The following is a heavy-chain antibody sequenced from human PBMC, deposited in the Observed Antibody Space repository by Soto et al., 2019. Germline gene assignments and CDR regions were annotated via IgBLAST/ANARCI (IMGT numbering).Heavy chain of an antibody. CDR2: INPSGGST. CDR3: ARDVGDESITYNDAFDV. CDR1: GYTFTSYY. J-gene: IGHJ3*01. Sequence: ASVKVSCKASGYTFTSYYMHWVRQAPGQGLEWMGIINPSGGSTSYAQKFQDRVTMTTDTSTNTAYMELRSLTYNDTAVYFCARDVGDESITYNDAFDVWGQGTMVTVSS. V-gene: IGHV1-46*01. D-gene: IGHD3-10*01.